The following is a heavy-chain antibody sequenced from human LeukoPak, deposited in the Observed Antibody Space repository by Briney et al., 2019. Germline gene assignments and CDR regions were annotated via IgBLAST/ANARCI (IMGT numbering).Heavy chain of an antibody. CDR2: ISSSSSYI. CDR3: ARAGLRLGELSPPAWFDP. J-gene: IGHJ5*02. V-gene: IGHV3-21*01. D-gene: IGHD3-16*02. Sequence: GGSLRLSCAASGFTFSSYSMNWVRQAPGKGLEWVSSISSSSSYIYYADSVTGRFTISRDNAKNSLYLQMNSLRVEDTAVYYCARAGLRLGELSPPAWFDPWGQGTLVTVSS. CDR1: GFTFSSYS.